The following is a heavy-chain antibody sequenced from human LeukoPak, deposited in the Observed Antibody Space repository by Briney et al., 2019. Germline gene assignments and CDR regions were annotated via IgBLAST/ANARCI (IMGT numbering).Heavy chain of an antibody. J-gene: IGHJ6*03. D-gene: IGHD3-3*01. Sequence: SQTLSLTCTVSGGSISSGSYYWSWIRQPAGKGLEGIGRIYTSGSTNYNPSLKSRVTISVDTSKNQFSLKLSSVTAADTAVYYCARPRSPVDYDFWSGYYYYMDVRGKGTTVTVSS. CDR1: GGSISSGSYY. CDR3: ARPRSPVDYDFWSGYYYYMDV. CDR2: IYTSGST. V-gene: IGHV4-61*02.